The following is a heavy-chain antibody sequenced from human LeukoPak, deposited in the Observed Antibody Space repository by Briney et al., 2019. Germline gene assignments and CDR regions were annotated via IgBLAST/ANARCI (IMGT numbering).Heavy chain of an antibody. Sequence: SETLSLTCAVYGGSFSGYYWSWIRQPPGKGLEWIGEINHSGSTNYNPSLKSRVTISVDTSKNQFSLKLSSVTAADTAVYYCARGQLRSGYYYARNWFDPWGQGTLVTISS. V-gene: IGHV4-34*01. CDR3: ARGQLRSGYYYARNWFDP. CDR1: GGSFSGYY. CDR2: INHSGST. D-gene: IGHD3-22*01. J-gene: IGHJ5*02.